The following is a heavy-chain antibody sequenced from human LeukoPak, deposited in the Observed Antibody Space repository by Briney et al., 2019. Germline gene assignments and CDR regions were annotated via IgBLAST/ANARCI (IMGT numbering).Heavy chain of an antibody. D-gene: IGHD2-8*01. CDR2: IIPIFGTA. J-gene: IGHJ4*02. Sequence: ASVKVSCKASGGTFSSHAISWVRQAPGQGLEWMGGIIPIFGTANYAQKFQGRVTITTDESTSAAYMELSSLRSEDTAVYYCASGAYAISRAFDYWGQGTLVTVSS. CDR1: GGTFSSHA. V-gene: IGHV1-69*05. CDR3: ASGAYAISRAFDY.